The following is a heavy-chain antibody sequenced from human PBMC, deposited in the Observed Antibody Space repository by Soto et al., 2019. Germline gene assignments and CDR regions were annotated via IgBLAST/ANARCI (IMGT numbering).Heavy chain of an antibody. CDR3: ARAGGGFDNYLDY. Sequence: QVQLQESGPGLVKPLQTLSLTCTVSGGSIGSGDYYWNWIRQHPGKGLEWIGYIYYSGSTYYNPSLKSRLSISVDTSKNQFSLRLSSVTAADTAVYYCARAGGGFDNYLDYWGQGTLVSVSS. J-gene: IGHJ4*02. D-gene: IGHD3-16*01. CDR1: GGSIGSGDYY. V-gene: IGHV4-31*03. CDR2: IYYSGST.